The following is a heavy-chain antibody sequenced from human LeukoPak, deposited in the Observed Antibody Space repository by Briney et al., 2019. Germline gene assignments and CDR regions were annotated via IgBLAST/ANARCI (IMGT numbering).Heavy chain of an antibody. J-gene: IGHJ6*02. CDR2: INHSGST. CDR1: GGSISSYY. Sequence: SETLSLTCTVSGGSISSYYWSWIRQPPGKGLEWIGEINHSGSTNYNPSLKSRVTISVDTSKNQFSLKLSSVTAADTAVYYCARGPPYGMDVWGQGTTVTVSS. V-gene: IGHV4-34*01. CDR3: ARGPPYGMDV.